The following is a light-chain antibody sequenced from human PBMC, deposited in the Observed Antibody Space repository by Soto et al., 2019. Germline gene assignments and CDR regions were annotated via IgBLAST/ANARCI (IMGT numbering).Light chain of an antibody. V-gene: IGLV2-14*01. Sequence: QSVLTQPASVSGSPGQSITISCTGTSSDVGGYKYVSWYQQHPGKAPKLMIYEVSNRPSGVSNRFSGSKSGNTASPTISGLQAEDEADYYCSSYTSSSTPYVFGTGTKLTVL. CDR3: SSYTSSSTPYV. CDR2: EVS. J-gene: IGLJ1*01. CDR1: SSDVGGYKY.